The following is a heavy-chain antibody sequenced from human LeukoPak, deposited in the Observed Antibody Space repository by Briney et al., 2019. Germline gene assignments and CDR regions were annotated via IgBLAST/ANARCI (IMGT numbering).Heavy chain of an antibody. CDR3: AREVVGAARLIRGLFDY. CDR1: GGSISSSSYY. V-gene: IGHV4-39*07. Sequence: SETLSLTCTVSGGSISSSSYYWGWIRQPPGKGLEWIGSIYYSGSTYYNPSLKSRVTISVDTSKNQFSLKLSSVTAADTAVYYCAREVVGAARLIRGLFDYWGQGALVTVSS. J-gene: IGHJ4*02. D-gene: IGHD6-6*01. CDR2: IYYSGST.